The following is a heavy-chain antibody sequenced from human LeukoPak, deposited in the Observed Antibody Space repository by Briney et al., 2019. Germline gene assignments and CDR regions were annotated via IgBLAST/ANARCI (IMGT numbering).Heavy chain of an antibody. J-gene: IGHJ5*02. Sequence: SETLSLTCTVSGGSISSHYRSWIRQPPGKGLEWIGYIYYSGSTNYNPSLNRRVTISVDTSKHQFSLKLSSVTAAAAAVYYCGRIPRGGAARLGNWFDPWGQGTLVTVSS. V-gene: IGHV4-59*11. D-gene: IGHD6-6*01. CDR3: GRIPRGGAARLGNWFDP. CDR2: IYYSGST. CDR1: GGSISSHY.